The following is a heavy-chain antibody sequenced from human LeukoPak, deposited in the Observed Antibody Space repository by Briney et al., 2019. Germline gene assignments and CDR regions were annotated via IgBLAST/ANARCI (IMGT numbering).Heavy chain of an antibody. J-gene: IGHJ4*02. Sequence: SETLSLTCTVSGGSISSSSYYWGWIRQPPGKGLEWIGSIYYSGSTYYNPSLQSRVTISVDTSKNQFSLKLSSVTAADTAVYYCARRNSGWYLFDYWGQGTLVTVSS. CDR1: GGSISSSSYY. CDR3: ARRNSGWYLFDY. D-gene: IGHD6-19*01. CDR2: IYYSGST. V-gene: IGHV4-39*01.